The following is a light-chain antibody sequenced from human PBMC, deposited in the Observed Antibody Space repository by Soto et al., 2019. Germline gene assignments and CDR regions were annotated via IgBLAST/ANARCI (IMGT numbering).Light chain of an antibody. CDR3: QQYGSSPT. J-gene: IGKJ1*01. Sequence: EIVMTQSPATLSVSPGERATLSCRASQSVSILLAWYQQKPGQAPRLLIYDTSSRASDIPDRFSGSGSGTDFTLTISRLEPEDFAVYFCQQYGSSPTFGQGTKVDIK. V-gene: IGKV3-20*01. CDR2: DTS. CDR1: QSVSIL.